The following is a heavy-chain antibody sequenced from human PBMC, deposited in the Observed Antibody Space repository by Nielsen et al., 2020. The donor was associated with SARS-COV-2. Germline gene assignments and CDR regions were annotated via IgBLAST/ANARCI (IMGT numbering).Heavy chain of an antibody. D-gene: IGHD3-16*01. J-gene: IGHJ6*02. Sequence: SVKVSCKASGYTFTSYDINWVRQATGQGLEWMGRIIPILGIANYAQKFQGRVTITADKSTSTAYMELSSLRSEDTAVYYCAREQEAGGNYYYGMDVWGQGTTVTVSS. V-gene: IGHV1-69*04. CDR2: IIPILGIA. CDR3: AREQEAGGNYYYGMDV. CDR1: GYTFTSYD.